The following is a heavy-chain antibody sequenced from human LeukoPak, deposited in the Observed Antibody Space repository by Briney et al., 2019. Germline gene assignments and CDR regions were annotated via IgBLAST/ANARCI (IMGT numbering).Heavy chain of an antibody. V-gene: IGHV3-30*02. J-gene: IGHJ6*03. CDR2: IRYDGSNK. Sequence: GGSLRLSCAASGFTFSSYGMHWVRQAPGKGLEWVAFIRYDGSNKYYADSVKGRFTISRDNSKNTLYLQMNSLRAEDTAVYYCAKVKAYGSGSYYYYYYYMDVWGKGTTVTVSS. CDR3: AKVKAYGSGSYYYYYYYMDV. CDR1: GFTFSSYG. D-gene: IGHD3-10*01.